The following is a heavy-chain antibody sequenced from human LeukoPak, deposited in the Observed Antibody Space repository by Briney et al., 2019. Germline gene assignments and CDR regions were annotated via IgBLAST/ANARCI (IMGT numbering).Heavy chain of an antibody. Sequence: GGSLGLSCAASGFTFSSYAMSWVRQAPGKGLEWVSTISGSGGSTYYADSVKGRFTISRDNSKNTLYLHMNSLRAEDTAVYYCAKSLWLFPIDYWGQGTLVTVSS. CDR2: ISGSGGST. CDR3: AKSLWLFPIDY. J-gene: IGHJ4*02. CDR1: GFTFSSYA. D-gene: IGHD6-19*01. V-gene: IGHV3-23*01.